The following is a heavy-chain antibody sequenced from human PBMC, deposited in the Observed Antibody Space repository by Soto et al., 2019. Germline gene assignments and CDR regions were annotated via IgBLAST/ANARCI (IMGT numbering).Heavy chain of an antibody. J-gene: IGHJ4*02. CDR3: ARGPSGDKVDS. Sequence: SETLSLTCTVSGGSIITCNSWRSWTRQSPDMGLEWIGHIYNGGSTYNNPSLESRVTMSVDTSKDQLSLTLSSVSAADTAVYYCARGPSGDKVDSWGQGTLVTVSS. CDR2: IYNGGST. V-gene: IGHV4-30-4*01. CDR1: GGSIITCNSW. D-gene: IGHD7-27*01.